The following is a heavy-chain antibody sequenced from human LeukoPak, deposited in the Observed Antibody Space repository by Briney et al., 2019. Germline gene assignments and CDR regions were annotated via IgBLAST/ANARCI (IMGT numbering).Heavy chain of an antibody. CDR3: AGARIPLVDAFDI. Sequence: GGSLRLSCVASGFTLSSYNMKWVRQAPGKRLEWVSSISWRSSDIEYADSVKGRFTISRDIDKKSLYLQMNSLRVEDTAVYYCAGARIPLVDAFDIWGQGTMVTVSS. V-gene: IGHV3-21*01. D-gene: IGHD1-14*01. J-gene: IGHJ3*02. CDR1: GFTLSSYN. CDR2: ISWRSSDI.